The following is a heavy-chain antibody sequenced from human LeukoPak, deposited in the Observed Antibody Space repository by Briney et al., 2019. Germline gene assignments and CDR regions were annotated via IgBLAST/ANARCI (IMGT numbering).Heavy chain of an antibody. CDR3: ARLDRRGYEMGGTWFDP. Sequence: TSETLSLTCTVSGASIRSSYWSWLRQPPGKGLEWIGYIYYTWSTNSNPSLKSRVTVSVNRSQNQFSLKFRSMTAADTGVYYCARLDRRGYEMGGTWFDPWGEGTLVTVSS. V-gene: IGHV4-59*08. J-gene: IGHJ5*02. CDR1: GASIRSSY. CDR2: IYYTWST. D-gene: IGHD3-22*01.